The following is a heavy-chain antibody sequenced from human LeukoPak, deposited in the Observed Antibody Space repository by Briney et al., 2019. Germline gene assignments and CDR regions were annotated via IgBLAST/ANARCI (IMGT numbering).Heavy chain of an antibody. D-gene: IGHD3-22*01. CDR2: IYYSGST. Sequence: SETLSLTRTVSGDSITSGNYYWGWIRQSPGKGLEWIGNIYYSGSTYYNPSLKSRVSMSLDTSKNQFSLKLSSVTAADTAVYYCARTKYYYDSPGVYWGQGTLVTVSS. CDR1: GDSITSGNYY. V-gene: IGHV4-39*01. CDR3: ARTKYYYDSPGVY. J-gene: IGHJ4*02.